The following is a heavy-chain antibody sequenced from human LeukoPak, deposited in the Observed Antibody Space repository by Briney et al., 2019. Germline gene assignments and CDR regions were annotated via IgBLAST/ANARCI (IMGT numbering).Heavy chain of an antibody. CDR2: IYYSGST. CDR1: GGSISSSSYY. D-gene: IGHD6-13*01. CDR3: AVGIAAADIFDY. V-gene: IGHV4-39*07. Sequence: ASETLSLTCTVSGGSISSSSYYWGWIRQPPGKGLEWIGSIYYSGSTYYNPSLKSRVTISVDTSKNQFSLKLSSVTAADTAVYYCAVGIAAADIFDYWGQGTLVTVSS. J-gene: IGHJ4*02.